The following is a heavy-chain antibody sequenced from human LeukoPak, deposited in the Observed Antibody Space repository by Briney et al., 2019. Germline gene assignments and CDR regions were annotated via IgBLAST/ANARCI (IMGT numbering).Heavy chain of an antibody. J-gene: IGHJ4*02. CDR1: GASISSTRYY. Sequence: PSETLSLTCSVSGASISSTRYYWGWIRQPPGKGLEWIGNIYHIGNTYDNPSLRRRVTISVDTSKNQSSLRLNSVTAADTAVYFCARSPRDGHNRFDFWGQGTLVIVSS. CDR3: ARSPRDGHNRFDF. CDR2: IYHIGNT. V-gene: IGHV4-39*01. D-gene: IGHD5-24*01.